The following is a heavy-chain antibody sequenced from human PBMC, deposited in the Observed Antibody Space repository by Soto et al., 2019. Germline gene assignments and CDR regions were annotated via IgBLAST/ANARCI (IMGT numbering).Heavy chain of an antibody. CDR2: IIPIFGTA. CDR1: GGTFSSYA. V-gene: IGHV1-69*13. Sequence: ASVKVSCKASGGTFSSYAISWVRQAPGQGLEWMGGIIPIFGTANYAQKFQGRVTITADESTSTAYMELSSLRSEDTAVYYCARHQHGAQPGDYFDYWGQGTLVTVSS. D-gene: IGHD4-17*01. CDR3: ARHQHGAQPGDYFDY. J-gene: IGHJ4*02.